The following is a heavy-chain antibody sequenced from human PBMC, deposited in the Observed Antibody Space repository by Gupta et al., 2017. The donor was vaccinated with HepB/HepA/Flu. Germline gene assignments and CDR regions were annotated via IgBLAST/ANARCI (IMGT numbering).Heavy chain of an antibody. J-gene: IGHJ4*02. CDR1: GFSLTTTNMR. CDR2: IDWDNDE. CDR3: VRSGDGKYFDY. Sequence: QVTLKESGPALVRPSQTLTLTCTFSGFSLTTTNMRVNWIRQPPGKALEWLGRIDWDNDEFYTTSLKTRLSISKDTSKNQVVLTMTNMDPADTAMYYCVRSGDGKYFDYWGQGSLVTVS. D-gene: IGHD1-14*01. V-gene: IGHV2-70*04.